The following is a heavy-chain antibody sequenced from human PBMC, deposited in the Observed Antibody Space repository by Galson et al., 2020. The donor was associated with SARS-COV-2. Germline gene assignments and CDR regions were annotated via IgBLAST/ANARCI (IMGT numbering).Heavy chain of an antibody. CDR1: GFTFCRHG. D-gene: IGHD3-9*01. V-gene: IGHV3-33*01. J-gene: IGHJ6*02. CDR3: ARGDMLRYFDHLQPAYYGVDV. CDR2: IWYDGSNE. Sequence: GESLKISCVASGFTFCRHGTHWVRQAPGKGLEWVAHIWYDGSNEYYADSVKGRFTVSRDNSKNTLYLQMNGLRAEDTAVYYCARGDMLRYFDHLQPAYYGVDVWGQGTTVTVS.